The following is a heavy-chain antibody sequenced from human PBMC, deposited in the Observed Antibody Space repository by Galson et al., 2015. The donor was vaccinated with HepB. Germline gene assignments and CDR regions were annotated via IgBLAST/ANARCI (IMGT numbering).Heavy chain of an antibody. V-gene: IGHV5-51*01. Sequence: QSGAEVKKSGESLKISCKGSGYSFTSYYIAWVRQMPGKGLEWMGIVYPGDSDTTYNPSFQGQVTISADRSVGTAYLQWNSLKASDTAIYYCARVWLYYFDFWGQGTLVTVS. J-gene: IGHJ4*02. D-gene: IGHD5-12*01. CDR1: GYSFTSYY. CDR2: VYPGDSDT. CDR3: ARVWLYYFDF.